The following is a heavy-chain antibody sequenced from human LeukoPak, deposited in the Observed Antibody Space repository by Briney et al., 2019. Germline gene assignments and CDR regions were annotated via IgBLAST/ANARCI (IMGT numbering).Heavy chain of an antibody. CDR2: MNPNSGNT. Sequence: GASLRVSCKASGYTFNSYGINWVRQATGQGLEWMGWMNPNSGNTGYAQKFQGRVTITRNTSISTAYMELSSLRSEDTAVYYCARDPTGYGDYDFDYWGQGTLVTVSS. J-gene: IGHJ4*02. CDR1: GYTFNSYG. V-gene: IGHV1-8*03. D-gene: IGHD4-17*01. CDR3: ARDPTGYGDYDFDY.